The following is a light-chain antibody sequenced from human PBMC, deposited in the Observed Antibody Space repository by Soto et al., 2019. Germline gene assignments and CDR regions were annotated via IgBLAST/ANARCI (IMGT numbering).Light chain of an antibody. Sequence: DMQMTQSPSSLSASVGDRVTITCRPSQTIDNYLNWYQHKPGKAPKLLIYGASTLQSVVSSRFTGSASETDFTLTIDNLQAEDFATYYCQQTYTIPFAFGQGTKLEI. J-gene: IGKJ2*01. CDR2: GAS. CDR1: QTIDNY. V-gene: IGKV1-39*01. CDR3: QQTYTIPFA.